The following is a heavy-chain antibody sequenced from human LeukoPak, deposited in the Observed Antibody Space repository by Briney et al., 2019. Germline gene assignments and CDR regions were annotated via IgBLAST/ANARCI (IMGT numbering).Heavy chain of an antibody. V-gene: IGHV3-21*01. J-gene: IGHJ4*02. CDR1: GFNFSSYS. D-gene: IGHD3-9*01. Sequence: GGSLRLSCAASGFNFSSYSMNWVRQAPGQGQEWVSSISSSSSYIYYADSVKGRFTISRDNAKNSLYLQMNSLRAEDTAVYDCASWLSRYFDWLTNWGQGTLVTVSS. CDR2: ISSSSSYI. CDR3: ASWLSRYFDWLTN.